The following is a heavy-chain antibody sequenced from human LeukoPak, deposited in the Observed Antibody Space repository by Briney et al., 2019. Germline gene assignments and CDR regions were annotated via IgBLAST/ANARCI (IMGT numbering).Heavy chain of an antibody. Sequence: GGSLRLSCTASGFTFRSYWMSWVRQAPGKGPEWVANINQHGSEKYYVDSVKGRLTISRDNAKNSLFLQLNSLRAEDTAVYYCARNVDAFDIWGQGTMVTVSS. CDR2: INQHGSEK. CDR1: GFTFRSYW. V-gene: IGHV3-7*01. CDR3: ARNVDAFDI. J-gene: IGHJ3*02.